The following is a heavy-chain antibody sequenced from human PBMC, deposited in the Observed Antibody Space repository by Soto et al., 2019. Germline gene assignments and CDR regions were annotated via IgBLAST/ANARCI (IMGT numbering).Heavy chain of an antibody. V-gene: IGHV1-69*06. CDR2: IIPIFGTA. CDR3: ARYHGDYGSGSYYNPYYYYGMDV. Sequence: SVQVSCKASGGTFSSYAISWVRQAPGQGREWMGGIIPIFGTANYAQKFQGRVTITADKSTSTAYMELSSLRSEDTAVYYCARYHGDYGSGSYYNPYYYYGMDVWGQGTTVTVSS. D-gene: IGHD3-10*01. J-gene: IGHJ6*02. CDR1: GGTFSSYA.